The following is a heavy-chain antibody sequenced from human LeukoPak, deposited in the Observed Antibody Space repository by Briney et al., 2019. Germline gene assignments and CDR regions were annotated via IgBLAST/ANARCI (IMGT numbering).Heavy chain of an antibody. CDR1: GYIFSNYG. CDR2: INPNSGGT. V-gene: IGHV1-2*02. CDR3: ARDPGIAVAEEGVDYFDY. D-gene: IGHD6-19*01. Sequence: EASVKVSCKASGYIFSNYGMSWVRQAPGQGLEWMGWINPNSGGTNYAQKFQGRVTMTRDTSISTAYMELSRLRSDDTAVYYCARDPGIAVAEEGVDYFDYWGQGTLVTVSS. J-gene: IGHJ4*02.